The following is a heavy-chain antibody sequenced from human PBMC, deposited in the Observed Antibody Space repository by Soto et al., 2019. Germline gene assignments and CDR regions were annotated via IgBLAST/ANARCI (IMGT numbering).Heavy chain of an antibody. J-gene: IGHJ4*02. CDR3: ARQWAF. V-gene: IGHV3-53*02. Sequence: EVQLVETGGGLIQPGGSLSLSCAASGLTVSSYHMNWVRQSPGKGLEWVSGTYKNGSTYYGDSVKGRFTISRDNSKNMVYLQMDSLRDEDTAVYYCARQWAFWGQGTLVPVSS. D-gene: IGHD2-8*01. CDR1: GLTVSSYH. CDR2: TYKNGST.